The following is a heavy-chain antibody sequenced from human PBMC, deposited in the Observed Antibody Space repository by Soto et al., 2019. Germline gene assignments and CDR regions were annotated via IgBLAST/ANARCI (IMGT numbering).Heavy chain of an antibody. V-gene: IGHV3-23*01. CDR1: VFTFSSYA. J-gene: IGHJ3*02. D-gene: IGHD3-10*01. CDR2: ISGSGGST. CDR3: AKIGAMVRDIDAFDI. Sequence: GGSLSLSCAASVFTFSSYAMGWFRQALVKGLEWVSAISGSGGSTYYADSVKGRFTISRDNSKNTLYLQMNSLRAEDTAVYYCAKIGAMVRDIDAFDIWGQGTMVTVS.